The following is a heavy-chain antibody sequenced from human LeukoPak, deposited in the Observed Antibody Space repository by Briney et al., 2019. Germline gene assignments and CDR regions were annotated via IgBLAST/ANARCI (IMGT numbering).Heavy chain of an antibody. D-gene: IGHD6-13*01. CDR3: ARDPGSSSTNWYFDL. J-gene: IGHJ2*01. Sequence: GGSLRLPCAASGFTVSSNYMSWVRQAPGRGLEWVSSISSGTTYIYYADSVKGRFTISKDNAKNSLYLQMNSLRAEDTAVYYCARDPGSSSTNWYFDLWGRGTLVTVSS. CDR2: ISSGTTYI. CDR1: GFTVSSNY. V-gene: IGHV3-21*01.